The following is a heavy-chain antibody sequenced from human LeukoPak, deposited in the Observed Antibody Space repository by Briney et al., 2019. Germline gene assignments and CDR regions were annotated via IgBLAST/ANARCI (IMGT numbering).Heavy chain of an antibody. J-gene: IGHJ3*02. CDR3: ARHSPGDSDAFDI. CDR1: GGSISSYY. D-gene: IGHD4-17*01. V-gene: IGHV4-59*04. Sequence: SETLSLTCTVSGGSISSYYWSWIRQPPGKGLEWIGYIYYSGSTYYNPSLKSRVTISVDTSKNQFSLKLSSVTAADTAVYYCARHSPGDSDAFDIWGQGTMVTVSS. CDR2: IYYSGST.